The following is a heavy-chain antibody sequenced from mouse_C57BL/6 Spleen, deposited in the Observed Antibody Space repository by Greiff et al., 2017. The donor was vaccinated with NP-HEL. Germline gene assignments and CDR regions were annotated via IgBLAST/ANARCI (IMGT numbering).Heavy chain of an antibody. CDR2: ISNGGGST. D-gene: IGHD2-10*01. J-gene: IGHJ4*01. Sequence: EVKLVESGGGLVQPGGSLKLSCAASGFTFSDYYMYWVRQTPEKRLEWVAYISNGGGSTYYPDTVKGRFTISRDNAKNTLYLQMSRLKSEDTAMYYCARTAYYGDAMDYWGQGTSVTVSS. CDR1: GFTFSDYY. CDR3: ARTAYYGDAMDY. V-gene: IGHV5-12*01.